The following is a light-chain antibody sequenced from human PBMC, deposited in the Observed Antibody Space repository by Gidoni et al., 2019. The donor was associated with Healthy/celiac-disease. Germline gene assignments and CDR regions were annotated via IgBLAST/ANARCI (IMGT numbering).Light chain of an antibody. Sequence: EIVLPQSPATLSLSPGERATLSCRASQSVSSSYLAWYQKKPGQAPRLLIYGAYSRATGIPDRLSGSGSGTDFTLTISRLEPEDFAVYYCQQDGSSPPITFXQXTRLEIK. CDR1: QSVSSSY. CDR2: GAY. V-gene: IGKV3-20*01. J-gene: IGKJ5*01. CDR3: QQDGSSPPIT.